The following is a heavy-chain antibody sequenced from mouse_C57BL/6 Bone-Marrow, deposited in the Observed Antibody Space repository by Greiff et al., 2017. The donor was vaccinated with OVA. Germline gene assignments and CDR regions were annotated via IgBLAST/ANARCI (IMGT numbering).Heavy chain of an antibody. CDR1: GFNIKDYY. Sequence: EVQLQQSGAELVRPGASVKLSCTASGFNIKDYYMHWVKQRPEQGLEWIGRIDPEDGDTEYAPKFQGKATMTADTSSNTAYLQLSSLTSEDTAVYYCSNYVESLYAMDYWGQGTSVTVSS. D-gene: IGHD1-1*01. CDR3: SNYVESLYAMDY. V-gene: IGHV14-1*01. CDR2: IDPEDGDT. J-gene: IGHJ4*01.